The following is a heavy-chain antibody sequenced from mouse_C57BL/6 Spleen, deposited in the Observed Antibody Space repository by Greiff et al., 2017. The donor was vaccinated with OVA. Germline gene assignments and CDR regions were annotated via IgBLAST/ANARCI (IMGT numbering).Heavy chain of an antibody. Sequence: EVKLMESEGGLVQPGSSLKLSCTASGFTFSDYYMAWVRQVPEKGLEWVANINYDGSSTYYLDSLKSRFIISRDNAKNILYLQMSSLKSEDTATYYCARVTSSSFAYWGQGTLVTVSA. CDR2: INYDGSST. D-gene: IGHD1-1*01. V-gene: IGHV5-16*01. J-gene: IGHJ3*01. CDR3: ARVTSSSFAY. CDR1: GFTFSDYY.